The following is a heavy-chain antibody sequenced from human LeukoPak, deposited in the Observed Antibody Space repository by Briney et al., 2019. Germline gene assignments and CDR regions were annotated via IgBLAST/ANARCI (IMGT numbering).Heavy chain of an antibody. J-gene: IGHJ4*02. CDR1: GFTFSSYG. Sequence: PGGSLRLSCAASGFTFSSYGMHWVRQAPGKGLEWVAVISYDGSNKYYADSVKGRFTISRDNSKNTLYLQMNSLRAEDRAVYYCARKPYDFWSGYYPSYYFDYWGQGTLVTVSS. CDR3: ARKPYDFWSGYYPSYYFDY. CDR2: ISYDGSNK. D-gene: IGHD3-3*01. V-gene: IGHV3-30*03.